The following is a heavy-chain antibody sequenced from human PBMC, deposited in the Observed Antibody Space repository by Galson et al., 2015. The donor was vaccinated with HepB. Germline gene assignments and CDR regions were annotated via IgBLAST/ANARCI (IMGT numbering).Heavy chain of an antibody. D-gene: IGHD3-3*01. V-gene: IGHV1-2*02. CDR2: INPNSGGT. J-gene: IGHJ4*02. CDR1: GYTFTGYY. CDR3: ARLALFKEWTIYRDY. Sequence: SVKVSCTASGYTFTGYYMHWVRQAPGQGLEWVGWINPNSGGTNYAQKFQGRVTMTRDTSISTAYMELSRLRSDDTAVYYCARLALFKEWTIYRDYWGQGTLVTVSS.